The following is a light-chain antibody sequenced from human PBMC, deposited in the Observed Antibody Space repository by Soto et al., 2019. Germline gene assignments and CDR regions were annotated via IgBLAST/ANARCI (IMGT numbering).Light chain of an antibody. Sequence: QSALTQPASVSGSPGQSVTISCTGTSSDVGDYNYVSWYQQHPGKAPKLMIYDVSNRPSGVSNRFSGSKSGNTASLTISGRQADDEADYYCSSYTSSSVYVFGTGTKLTVL. V-gene: IGLV2-14*01. J-gene: IGLJ1*01. CDR3: SSYTSSSVYV. CDR1: SSDVGDYNY. CDR2: DVS.